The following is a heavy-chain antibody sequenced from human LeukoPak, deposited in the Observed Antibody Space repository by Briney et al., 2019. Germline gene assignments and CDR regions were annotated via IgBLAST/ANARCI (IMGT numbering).Heavy chain of an antibody. Sequence: GGSLRLSCAASGFAFSSYAMSWVRQAPGKGLEWVSAISGSGGSTYYADSVKGRFTISRDNSKNTLYLQMNSLRAEDTAVYYCAKGLPPKPLLHILVVPAATNHLYGMDVWGQGTTVNVSS. CDR1: GFAFSSYA. V-gene: IGHV3-23*01. J-gene: IGHJ6*02. CDR2: ISGSGGST. D-gene: IGHD2-2*01. CDR3: AKGLPPKPLLHILVVPAATNHLYGMDV.